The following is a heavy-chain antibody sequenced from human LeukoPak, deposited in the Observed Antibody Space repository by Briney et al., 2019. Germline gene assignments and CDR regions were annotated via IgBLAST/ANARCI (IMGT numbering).Heavy chain of an antibody. CDR1: GYTFTGYY. J-gene: IGHJ5*02. D-gene: IGHD6-13*01. CDR2: INPNSGGT. CDR3: ARGGAAAGTKDRSNWFDP. V-gene: IGHV1-2*04. Sequence: ASVKVSCKASGYTFTGYYMHWVRQAPGQGLEWMGWINPNSGGTNYAQKFQGWVTMTGDTSISTAYMELSRLRSDDTAVYYCARGGAAAGTKDRSNWFDPWGQGTLVTVSS.